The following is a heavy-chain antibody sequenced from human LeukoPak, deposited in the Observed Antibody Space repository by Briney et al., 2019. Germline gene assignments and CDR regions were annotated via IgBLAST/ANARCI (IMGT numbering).Heavy chain of an antibody. V-gene: IGHV1-2*02. CDR2: INAKSGGT. Sequence: VASVKVSCKASAYSFTGYYIHWVRQAPGQGLEWMGWINAKSGGTNYAQKFQGRVTMTRDTSISTAYMELSRLTSDDTAVYYCAREGPGGLLLDYWGQGTLVTVSS. D-gene: IGHD2/OR15-2a*01. J-gene: IGHJ4*02. CDR3: AREGPGGLLLDY. CDR1: AYSFTGYY.